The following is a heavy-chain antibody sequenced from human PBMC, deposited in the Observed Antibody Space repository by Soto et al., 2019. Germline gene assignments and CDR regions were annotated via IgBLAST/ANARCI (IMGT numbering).Heavy chain of an antibody. CDR3: ARTPCLRYNWNYGQWGDV. Sequence: QVQLVQSGAEVKKPGASVKVSCKASGYTFTSYDINWVRQATGQGPERMGWMNPNSGNRGYAQKFQGRVTMTRNTSISTAYRELSSLRSEDTAVYYCARTPCLRYNWNYGQWGDVWGQGTTVTVSS. J-gene: IGHJ6*02. CDR1: GYTFTSYD. CDR2: MNPNSGNR. D-gene: IGHD1-7*01. V-gene: IGHV1-8*01.